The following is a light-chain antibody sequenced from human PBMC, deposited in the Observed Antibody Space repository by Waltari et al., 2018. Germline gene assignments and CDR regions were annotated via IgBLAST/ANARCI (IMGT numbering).Light chain of an antibody. Sequence: SYVLNQPPSVSVAPGKTARISCGGTSLGTKTVHWYQQKPGQAPVLVIHYDSGRPSGIPERFSGATSGNRATLTIKWVEAGDEAEYFCQVWDFTQGVFGGGTKLTVL. CDR1: SLGTKT. V-gene: IGLV3-21*04. J-gene: IGLJ3*02. CDR2: YDS. CDR3: QVWDFTQGV.